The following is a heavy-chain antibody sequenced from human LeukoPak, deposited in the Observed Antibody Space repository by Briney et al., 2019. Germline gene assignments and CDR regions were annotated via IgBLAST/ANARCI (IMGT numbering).Heavy chain of an antibody. Sequence: PSETLSLTCTVSGGSISSYYWSWLRQSPVKGLEWIGYIYYSGSTNYNPSLKSRVTISVDTSKNQFSLKLSSVTAADTAVYYCARWPSGYNYGLFDCWGQGTLVTVSS. CDR3: ARWPSGYNYGLFDC. D-gene: IGHD5-18*01. CDR1: GGSISSYY. J-gene: IGHJ4*02. V-gene: IGHV4-59*08. CDR2: IYYSGST.